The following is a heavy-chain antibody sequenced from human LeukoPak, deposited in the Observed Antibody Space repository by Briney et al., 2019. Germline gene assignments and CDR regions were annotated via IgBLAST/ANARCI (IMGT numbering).Heavy chain of an antibody. D-gene: IGHD3-16*01. Sequence: SETLSLTCAVYGGSFSGYYWSWIRQPPGKGLEWIGSIYHSGSTHYKSSLKSRVTISVDTSKNQLSLKLASVTAADTAVYYCARGVGLTQGGAFDFWGQGTLVTVSS. CDR3: ARGVGLTQGGAFDF. CDR2: IYHSGST. CDR1: GGSFSGYY. V-gene: IGHV4-34*01. J-gene: IGHJ4*02.